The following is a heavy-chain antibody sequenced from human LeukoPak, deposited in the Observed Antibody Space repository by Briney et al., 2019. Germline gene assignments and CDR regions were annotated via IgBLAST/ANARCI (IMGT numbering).Heavy chain of an antibody. V-gene: IGHV3-23*01. CDR3: AKDGNSGYDLDY. J-gene: IGHJ4*02. CDR2: ISGSGGST. D-gene: IGHD5-12*01. Sequence: PGGSLRLSCAASGFTFSSYAMSWVRQAPGKGLEWVSAISGSGGSTYYADSVKGRFTISRDNFKNTLYLQMNSLRAEDTAVYYCAKDGNSGYDLDYWGQGTLVTVSS. CDR1: GFTFSSYA.